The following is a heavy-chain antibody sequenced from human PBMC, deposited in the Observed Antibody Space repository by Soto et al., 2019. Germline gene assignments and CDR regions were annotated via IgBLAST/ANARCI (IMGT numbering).Heavy chain of an antibody. CDR1: GGTFSSYA. V-gene: IGHV1-69*13. CDR3: AREVYSSSWYGYYYYGMDV. D-gene: IGHD6-13*01. Sequence: GASVKVSCKASGGTFSSYAISWVRQAPGQGLEWMGGIIPIFGTANYAQKFQGRVTITADESTSTAYMELGSLRSEDTAVYYCAREVYSSSWYGYYYYGMDVWGQGTTVTVSS. CDR2: IIPIFGTA. J-gene: IGHJ6*02.